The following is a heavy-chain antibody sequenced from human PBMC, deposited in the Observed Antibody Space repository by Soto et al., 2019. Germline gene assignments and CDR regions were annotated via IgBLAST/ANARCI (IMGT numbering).Heavy chain of an antibody. CDR3: ATKGYSGST. D-gene: IGHD1-26*01. CDR2: ISPGGIAT. CDR1: GFSFTTYW. Sequence: EVQVVESGGGLVQPGGSLRLSCAVSGFSFTTYWMTWVRQAPGSGLEWVANISPGGIATHYVDSVKGRFTISGDNAKNSVYLQMNSLRADDTAVYYCATKGYSGSTWGQGTLVTVSS. J-gene: IGHJ5*02. V-gene: IGHV3-7*01.